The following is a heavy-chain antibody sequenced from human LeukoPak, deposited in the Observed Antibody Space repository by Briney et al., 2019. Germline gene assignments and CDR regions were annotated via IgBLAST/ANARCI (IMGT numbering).Heavy chain of an antibody. CDR3: ARRVYSSGWYYSDY. Sequence: NLGESLKISCKGSGYTFTSYWIGWVRQMPGKGLEWMGIIYPGDPDTRYSPSFQGQVTISADKSISTAYLQWSSLKASDTAMYYCARRVYSSGWYYSDYWGQGTLVTVSS. D-gene: IGHD6-19*01. J-gene: IGHJ4*02. CDR1: GYTFTSYW. V-gene: IGHV5-51*01. CDR2: IYPGDPDT.